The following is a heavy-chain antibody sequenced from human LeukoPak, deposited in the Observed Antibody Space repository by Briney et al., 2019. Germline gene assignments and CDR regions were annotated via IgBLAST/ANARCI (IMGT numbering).Heavy chain of an antibody. CDR1: GYTFTGYY. J-gene: IGHJ3*02. CDR3: ATDRDYVWGSYPNDAFDI. V-gene: IGHV1-2*06. D-gene: IGHD3-16*02. CDR2: INANSGGT. Sequence: ASVKVSCKASGYTFTGYYMHWVRQAPGQGLEWMGRINANSGGTNYAQKFQGRVTMTRDTSISTAYMELSRLRSDDTAVYYRATDRDYVWGSYPNDAFDIWGQGTMVTVSS.